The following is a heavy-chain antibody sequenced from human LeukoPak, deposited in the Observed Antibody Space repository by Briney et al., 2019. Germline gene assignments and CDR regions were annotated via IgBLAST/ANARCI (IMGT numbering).Heavy chain of an antibody. CDR3: ARDILTGYGFDP. CDR1: GYTFTSYD. CDR2: MNPNSGNT. Sequence: ASVKVSCKASGYTFTSYDINWVRQATGQGLEWMAWMNPNSGNTGYAQEFQGRVTMTRDTSISTAYMELSRLRSDDTAVYYCARDILTGYGFDPWGQGTLVTVSS. D-gene: IGHD3-9*01. J-gene: IGHJ5*02. V-gene: IGHV1-8*01.